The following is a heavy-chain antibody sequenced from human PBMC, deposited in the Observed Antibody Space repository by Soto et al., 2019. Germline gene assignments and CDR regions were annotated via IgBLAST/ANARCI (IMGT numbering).Heavy chain of an antibody. D-gene: IGHD3-9*01. CDR3: ARGPTYYDILTGYPPGYMDV. J-gene: IGHJ6*03. CDR2: MNPNSGNT. Sequence: ASVKLSCKASGYTFTSYVINLVRQATGQGLEWMGWMNPNSGNTGYAQKFQGRVTMTRNTSISTAYMELSSLRSEDTAVYYCARGPTYYDILTGYPPGYMDVWGKGTTVTVSS. V-gene: IGHV1-8*01. CDR1: GYTFTSYV.